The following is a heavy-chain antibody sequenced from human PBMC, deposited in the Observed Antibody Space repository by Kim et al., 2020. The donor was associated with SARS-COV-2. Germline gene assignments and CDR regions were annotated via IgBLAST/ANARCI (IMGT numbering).Heavy chain of an antibody. J-gene: IGHJ3*02. CDR1: GFTFSSYS. D-gene: IGHD3-22*01. V-gene: IGHV3-21*01. Sequence: GGSLRLSCAASGFTFSSYSMNWVRQAPGKGLEWVSSISSSSSYIYYADSVKGRFTISRDNAKNSLYLQMNSLRAEDTAVYYCARDYYDSSGYNIGAFDIWGQGTMVTVSS. CDR3: ARDYYDSSGYNIGAFDI. CDR2: ISSSSSYI.